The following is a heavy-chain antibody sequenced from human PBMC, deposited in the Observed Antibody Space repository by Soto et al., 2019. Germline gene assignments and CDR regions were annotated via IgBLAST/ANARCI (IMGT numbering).Heavy chain of an antibody. CDR2: ISAYSGNT. CDR3: ARVHKSGRIVVVPAATPNDAFDI. D-gene: IGHD2-2*01. V-gene: IGHV1-18*01. CDR1: GYTFTSYG. Sequence: GASVKVSCKASGYTFTSYGISWVRQAPGQGLEWMGWISAYSGNTNYAQKLQGRVTMTTDTSTSTAYMELRSLRSDDTAVYYCARVHKSGRIVVVPAATPNDAFDIWGQGTMVTVSS. J-gene: IGHJ3*02.